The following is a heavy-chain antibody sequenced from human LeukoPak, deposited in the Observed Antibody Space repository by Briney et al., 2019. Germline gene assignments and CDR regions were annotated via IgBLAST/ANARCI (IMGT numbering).Heavy chain of an antibody. CDR2: IYHSGST. V-gene: IGHV4-59*12. J-gene: IGHJ5*02. CDR1: GGSISGYY. CDR3: ARDRWFDL. Sequence: SETLSLTCTVSGGSISGYYWSWIRQPPGRGLEWIGYIYHSGSTNYNPSLKSRVTISVDKSKNQFSLKLSSVTAADTAVYYCARDRWFDLWGQETLVTVSS.